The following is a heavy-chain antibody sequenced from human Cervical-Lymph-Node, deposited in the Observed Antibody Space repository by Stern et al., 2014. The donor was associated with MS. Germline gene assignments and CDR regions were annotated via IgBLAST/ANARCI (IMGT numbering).Heavy chain of an antibody. CDR2: SWYEENKT. CDR1: GFTFSYYG. Sequence: QVQLVESGGGVVQPGRSLRLACATSGFTFSYYGMAWVRPAPGKGLEGVAPSWYEENKTYYTDSVKGRFTISRDTSKNTLYLQMDNLRAEDTAVYYCARDSRDYLNYYGLDVWGQGTTVTVS. V-gene: IGHV3-33*01. D-gene: IGHD4-17*01. CDR3: ARDSRDYLNYYGLDV. J-gene: IGHJ6*02.